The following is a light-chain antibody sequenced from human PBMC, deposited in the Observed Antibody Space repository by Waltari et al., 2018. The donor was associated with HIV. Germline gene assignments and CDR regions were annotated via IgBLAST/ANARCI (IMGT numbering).Light chain of an antibody. J-gene: IGLJ1*01. CDR2: LDT. CDR3: QAWDNSAYV. Sequence: SYDLTQPPSVSVSPGQTASITCSGDTLGDKDVCWFQQKPGQSPVLVIYLDTKRPSGLSVRFSGSNHVNTATLIISGTQAMDEADYYCQAWDNSAYVFGPGTKVTVL. V-gene: IGLV3-1*01. CDR1: TLGDKD.